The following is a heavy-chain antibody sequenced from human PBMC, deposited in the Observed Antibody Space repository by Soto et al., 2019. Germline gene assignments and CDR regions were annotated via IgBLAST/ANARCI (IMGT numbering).Heavy chain of an antibody. CDR1: GFAFSRYA. V-gene: IGHV3-23*01. CDR3: AKKLGGNNHLDY. CDR2: ISDSGTHT. J-gene: IGHJ4*02. D-gene: IGHD7-27*01. Sequence: LRLSCAASGFAFSRYAVTWVRQAPGKGLEWVSSISDSGTHTNYADSVKGRFTISRDNSKNTLYLQMNSLRAEDTAVYYCAKKLGGNNHLDYWGQGTLVTVSS.